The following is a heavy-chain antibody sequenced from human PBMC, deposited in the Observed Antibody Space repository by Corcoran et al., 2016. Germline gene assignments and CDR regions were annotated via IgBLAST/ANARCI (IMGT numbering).Heavy chain of an antibody. CDR1: GGSISSRSYY. Sequence: QLQLQESGPGIVKPSETLSLTCTVSGGSISSRSYYWGWIRQPPGKGLEWIGSINYSGTTYYNPSLKSRVTISVDTSKNQFSLRLTSVTAADTAVYYWARENNVWDFDYWGQGTQVTGSS. D-gene: IGHD1-1*01. CDR2: INYSGTT. CDR3: ARENNVWDFDY. V-gene: IGHV4-39*01. J-gene: IGHJ4*02.